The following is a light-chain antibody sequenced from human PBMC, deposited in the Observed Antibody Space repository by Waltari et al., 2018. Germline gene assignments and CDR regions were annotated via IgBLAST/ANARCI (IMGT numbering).Light chain of an antibody. CDR1: QGISNY. Sequence: QVTQSPSSLSASVGDRVTITCRASQGISNYLAWYQQKPGKIPELLIYAASTLQSGVPSRFGGRGSATDFTLTISSLQPEDVATYSCQKYDAAPWTFGQGTKVEIK. CDR3: QKYDAAPWT. CDR2: AAS. V-gene: IGKV1-27*01. J-gene: IGKJ1*01.